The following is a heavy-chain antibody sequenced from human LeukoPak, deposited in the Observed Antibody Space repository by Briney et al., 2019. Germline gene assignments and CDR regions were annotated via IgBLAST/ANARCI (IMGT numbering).Heavy chain of an antibody. CDR3: ARGVAIFGVVPYADY. J-gene: IGHJ4*02. Sequence: SETLSLTCTVSGGSIGSGSYYWSWIRQPAGKGLEWIGRIYTSGSTNYNPSLKSRVTISVDTSKNQFSLKLSSVTAADTAVYYCARGVAIFGVVPYADYWGQGTLVTVSS. V-gene: IGHV4-61*02. CDR2: IYTSGST. CDR1: GGSIGSGSYY. D-gene: IGHD3-3*01.